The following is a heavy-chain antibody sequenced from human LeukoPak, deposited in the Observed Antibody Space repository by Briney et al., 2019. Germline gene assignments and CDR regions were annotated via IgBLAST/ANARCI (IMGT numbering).Heavy chain of an antibody. CDR2: VRTKADGGTT. Sequence: GGSLRLSCTASGFSFRDFVVSWVRQAPGKGLEWVGFVRTKADGGTTEYAASVTGRFTISRDDSKFFAHLQMDTLQIEDTAVYYCTRGFAADWGQGALVTVSS. CDR3: TRGFAAD. CDR1: GFSFRDFV. J-gene: IGHJ4*02. D-gene: IGHD3-3*01. V-gene: IGHV3-49*04.